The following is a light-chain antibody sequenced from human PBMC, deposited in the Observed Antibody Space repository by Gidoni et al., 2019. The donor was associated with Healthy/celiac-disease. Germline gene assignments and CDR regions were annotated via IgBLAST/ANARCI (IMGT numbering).Light chain of an antibody. CDR3: QQYGSSPLYT. CDR2: GAS. J-gene: IGKJ2*01. V-gene: IGKV3-20*01. CDR1: QSVSSSY. Sequence: VLTQSPGTLSLSPGERATLSCRASQSVSSSYLAWYQQKPGQAPRLLIYGASSRATGIPDRFSGSGSGTDFTLTISRLEPEDFAVYYCQQYGSSPLYTFGQGTKLEIK.